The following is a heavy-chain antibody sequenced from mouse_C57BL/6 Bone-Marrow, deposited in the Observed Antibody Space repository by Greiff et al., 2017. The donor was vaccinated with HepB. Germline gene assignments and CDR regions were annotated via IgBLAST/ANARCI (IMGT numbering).Heavy chain of an antibody. D-gene: IGHD3-3*01. CDR2: IYPGSGNT. V-gene: IGHV1-76*01. J-gene: IGHJ2*01. Sequence: VQLVESGAELVRPGASVKLSCKASGYTFTDYYINWVKQRPGQGLEWIARIYPGSGNTYYNEKFKGKATLTAEKSSSTAYMQLSSLTSEDSAVYFCARGDLLDYWGQGTTLTVSS. CDR3: ARGDLLDY. CDR1: GYTFTDYY.